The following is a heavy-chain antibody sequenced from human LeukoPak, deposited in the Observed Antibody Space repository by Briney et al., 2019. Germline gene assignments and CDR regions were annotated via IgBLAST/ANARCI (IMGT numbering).Heavy chain of an antibody. D-gene: IGHD4-11*01. Sequence: SETLSLTCSVSGGSFDSKYWSWIRQPPGKGLEWIGYIYTSGSTNFNPSLRSRVAMSIDTSKNQFSLKVYSVTAADTAVYYCANYIGYVHYYMDVWGKGTTVIVSS. CDR2: IYTSGST. J-gene: IGHJ6*03. CDR3: ANYIGYVHYYMDV. V-gene: IGHV4-4*09. CDR1: GGSFDSKY.